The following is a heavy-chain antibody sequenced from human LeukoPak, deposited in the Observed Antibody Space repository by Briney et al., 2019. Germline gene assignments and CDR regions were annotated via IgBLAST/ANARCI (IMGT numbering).Heavy chain of an antibody. J-gene: IGHJ4*02. V-gene: IGHV4-59*01. Sequence: SETLSLTCTGSGCSISSFYWGWIRQGPGKGLEWIGYIYYSGSTNYNPSLKSRVTISVDTSKNQFSLKLSSVTAADTAVYYCARGRGSQGYWGQGTLVTVSS. CDR2: IYYSGST. D-gene: IGHD1-26*01. CDR3: ARGRGSQGY. CDR1: GCSISSFY.